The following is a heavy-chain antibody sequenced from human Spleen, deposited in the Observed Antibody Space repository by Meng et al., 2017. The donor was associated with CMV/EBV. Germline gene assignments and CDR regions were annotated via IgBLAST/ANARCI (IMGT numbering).Heavy chain of an antibody. D-gene: IGHD4/OR15-4a*01. CDR2: ISQSENT. V-gene: IGHV4-4*02. Sequence: SGGSIRSSSWWRWVRQPPGKGLEFIGEISQSENTNYNPPLKSRVSISVDKSKNQLSLQMNSVTAADTAVYYCARNGCSGANCRWYFDLWGRGALVTVSS. CDR1: GGSIRSSSW. J-gene: IGHJ2*01. CDR3: ARNGCSGANCRWYFDL.